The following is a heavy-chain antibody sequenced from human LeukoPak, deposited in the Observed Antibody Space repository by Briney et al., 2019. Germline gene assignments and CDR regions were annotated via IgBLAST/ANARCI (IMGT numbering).Heavy chain of an antibody. CDR3: ARDLWLHSGSPSDY. D-gene: IGHD1-26*01. J-gene: IGHJ4*02. Sequence: GGSLRLSCAASGFTFSSYEMNWVRQAPGKGLEWVSYISSSGSTIYYADSVKGRFTISRDNAKNSLYLQMNSLRAEDTAVYYCARDLWLHSGSPSDYWGQGTLVTVSS. CDR1: GFTFSSYE. V-gene: IGHV3-48*03. CDR2: ISSSGSTI.